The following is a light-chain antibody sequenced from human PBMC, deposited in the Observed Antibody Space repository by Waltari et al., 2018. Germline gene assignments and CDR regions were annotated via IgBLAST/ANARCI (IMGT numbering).Light chain of an antibody. CDR2: AVS. CDR3: QQSSSILWT. J-gene: IGKJ1*01. CDR1: QTIGSY. Sequence: DIQMTQSPSSLSASVGARGTITCRASQTIGSYVNWYQQKPGKAPTLLIYAVSSLQSGVPSRFSGGRSGTDFVLTISSLRPEDSAIYFCQQSSSILWTFGQGTKVEIK. V-gene: IGKV1-39*01.